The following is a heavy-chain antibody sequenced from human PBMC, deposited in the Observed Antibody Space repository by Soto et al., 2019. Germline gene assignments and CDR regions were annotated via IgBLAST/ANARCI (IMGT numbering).Heavy chain of an antibody. CDR3: ARVPGSYSSGWYGMDV. D-gene: IGHD6-19*01. J-gene: IGHJ6*02. Sequence: ASVKVSCKASGYTFTSYYMHWVRQAPGQGLEWMGIINPSGGSTSYAQKFQGRVTMTRDTSTSTVYMELSSLRSEDTAVYYCARVPGSYSSGWYGMDVWGQGTTVTVS. CDR2: INPSGGST. V-gene: IGHV1-46*01. CDR1: GYTFTSYY.